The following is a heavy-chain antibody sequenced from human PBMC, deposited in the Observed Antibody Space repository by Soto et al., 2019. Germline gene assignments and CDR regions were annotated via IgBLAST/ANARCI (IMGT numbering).Heavy chain of an antibody. V-gene: IGHV4-39*02. D-gene: IGHD1-26*01. CDR1: GGSISGSSYY. CDR3: ETQEVGGSYVYTFDT. CDR2: IYYSGST. Sequence: PSETLSLTCTVSGGSISGSSYYWGWIRQPPGKGLEWIGSIYYSGSTYYNPSLKSRVTISVDTSKNHFSLKLSSVTAADTAVYYCETQEVGGSYVYTFDTWGQGTLVTVSS. J-gene: IGHJ5*02.